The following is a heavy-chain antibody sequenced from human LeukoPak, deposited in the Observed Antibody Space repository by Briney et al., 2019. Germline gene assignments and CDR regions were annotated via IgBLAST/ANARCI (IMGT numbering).Heavy chain of an antibody. Sequence: SETLSLTCTVSGGSISPHSWSWIRQPPGKGLEWIGEINHSGSTNYNPSLKSRVTISVDTSKNQFSLKLSSVTAADTAVYYCARGVAARPLDYWGQGTLVTVSS. CDR3: ARGVAARPLDY. CDR1: GGSISPHS. CDR2: INHSGST. J-gene: IGHJ4*02. V-gene: IGHV4-34*01. D-gene: IGHD6-6*01.